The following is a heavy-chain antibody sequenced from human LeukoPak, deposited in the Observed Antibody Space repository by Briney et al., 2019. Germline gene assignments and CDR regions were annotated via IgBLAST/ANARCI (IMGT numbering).Heavy chain of an antibody. V-gene: IGHV4-30-2*02. D-gene: IGHD3-10*01. CDR2: IYHSGST. CDR3: VRDRELTY. CDR1: GGSISSGGYS. J-gene: IGHJ4*02. Sequence: SQTLSLTCAVSGGSISSGGYSWSWIRQPPGKGLEWIGYIYHSGSTYYNPSLKSRVTISVDTSKNQFSLRLSSVTAADTAVYFCVRDRELTYWGQGTLVTVSS.